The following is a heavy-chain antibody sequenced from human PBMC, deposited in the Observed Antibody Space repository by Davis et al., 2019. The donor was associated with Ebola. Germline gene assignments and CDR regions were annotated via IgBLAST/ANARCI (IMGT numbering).Heavy chain of an antibody. CDR1: GGSFSGYY. D-gene: IGHD6-13*01. CDR3: ARVRGSSWYEGYYYYMDV. V-gene: IGHV4-34*01. Sequence: PGGSLRLSCAVYGGSFSGYYWSWIRQPPGKGLEWIGEINHSGSTNYNPSLKSRVTISVDTSKNQFSLKLSSVTAADTAVYYCARVRGSSWYEGYYYYMDVWGKGTTVTVSS. J-gene: IGHJ6*03. CDR2: INHSGST.